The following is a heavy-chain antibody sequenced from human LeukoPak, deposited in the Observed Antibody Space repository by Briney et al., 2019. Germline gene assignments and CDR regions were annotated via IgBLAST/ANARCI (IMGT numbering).Heavy chain of an antibody. CDR3: ARGPYSSSPEFDL. J-gene: IGHJ2*01. D-gene: IGHD6-13*01. CDR2: IWYDGSNK. CDR1: GFTFSSYG. V-gene: IGHV3-33*01. Sequence: PGGSQRLSCAASGFTFSSYGMHWVRQAPGKGLEWVAVIWYDGSNKYYADSVKGRFTISRDNSKNTLYLQMNSLRAEDTAVYYCARGPYSSSPEFDLWGRGTLVTVSS.